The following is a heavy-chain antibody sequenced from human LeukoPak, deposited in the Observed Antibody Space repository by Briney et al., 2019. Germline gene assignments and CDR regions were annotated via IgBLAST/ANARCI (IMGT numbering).Heavy chain of an antibody. CDR1: GFTFDDYA. CDR3: AKGCAATPRADAFDI. Sequence: GGSLRLSCAASGFTFDDYAMHWVRQPPGKGLEWVSVISWNSGSIGYADSVKGRFTISRDNAKNSLYLQMNSLRAEDMGLYYCAKGCAATPRADAFDIWGQGTVVSVSS. D-gene: IGHD1-26*01. V-gene: IGHV3-9*03. CDR2: ISWNSGSI. J-gene: IGHJ3*02.